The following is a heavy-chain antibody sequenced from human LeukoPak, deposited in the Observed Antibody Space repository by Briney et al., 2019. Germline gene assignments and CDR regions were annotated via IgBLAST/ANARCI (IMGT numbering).Heavy chain of an antibody. V-gene: IGHV4-59*01. D-gene: IGHD1-14*01. CDR3: ARASTTLDD. Sequence: PSETLSLTCSVSGGSITSYYRSWIRQPPGKGLEWIGHVSDGGRTNYSPSLRSRVSISVDTSKNQFSLKLNSVTAADTAVYFCARASTTLDDWGQGTLVTVSS. CDR1: GGSITSYY. CDR2: VSDGGRT. J-gene: IGHJ4*02.